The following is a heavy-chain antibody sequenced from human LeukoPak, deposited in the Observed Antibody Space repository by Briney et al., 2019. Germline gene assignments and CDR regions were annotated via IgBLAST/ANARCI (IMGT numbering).Heavy chain of an antibody. CDR2: INPYSGDT. V-gene: IGHV1-2*06. D-gene: IGHD2-15*01. CDR3: ARDQGSLTSCWCTGY. Sequence: ASVKVSCKASGYTFTGYYMHWVRQAPGQGLEWMGRINPYSGDTNFAQKFQGRVTMTRDTSITTAYMDLSSLTPDDTAVYFCARDQGSLTSCWCTGYWGQGTQVTVSS. J-gene: IGHJ4*02. CDR1: GYTFTGYY.